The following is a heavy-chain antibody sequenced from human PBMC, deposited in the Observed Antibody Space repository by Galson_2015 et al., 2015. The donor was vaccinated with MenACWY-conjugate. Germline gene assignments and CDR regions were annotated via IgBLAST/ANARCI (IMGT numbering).Heavy chain of an antibody. V-gene: IGHV3-48*01. CDR2: ITSSSSTI. CDR1: GFSLSRYS. J-gene: IGHJ4*02. D-gene: IGHD1-26*01. CDR3: VKSSWVASGWGYFDY. Sequence: SLRLSCAASGFSLSRYSMNWVRQAPGKGLEWISYITSSSSTIYYADSVKGRFTISRDNSKNTLYLQMNSLRAEDTAVYYCVKSSWVASGWGYFDYWGQGTLVTVSS.